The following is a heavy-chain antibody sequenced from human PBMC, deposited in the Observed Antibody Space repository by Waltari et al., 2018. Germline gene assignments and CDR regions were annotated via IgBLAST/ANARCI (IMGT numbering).Heavy chain of an antibody. CDR1: GYTFTGCY. CDR3: ARVGGRLKTNDAFDI. CDR2: IKPNSGGT. J-gene: IGHJ3*02. D-gene: IGHD3-10*01. V-gene: IGHV1-2*04. Sequence: QVQLVQSGAGGKKPGASVKGACKASGYTFTGCYMHRVRRDPGQGLEWMGWIKPNSGGTNYAQKFQGWVTMTRDTSISTAYMELSRLRSDDTAVYYCARVGGRLKTNDAFDIWGQGTMVTVSS.